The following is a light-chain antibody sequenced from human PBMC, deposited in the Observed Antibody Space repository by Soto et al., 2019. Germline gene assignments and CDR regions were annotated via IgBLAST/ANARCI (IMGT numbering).Light chain of an antibody. CDR1: NSNIGLNT. CDR3: AAWDDSLNGTV. CDR2: TNN. J-gene: IGLJ1*01. Sequence: QSVLTQPPSASGTPGQTVTISCSGSNSNIGLNTVNWYQQLPGTAPKLLIYTNNQRPAEVPDRFSGSKSGTSASLAISGLQSEDEADYYCAAWDDSLNGTVFGTGTKVTVL. V-gene: IGLV1-44*01.